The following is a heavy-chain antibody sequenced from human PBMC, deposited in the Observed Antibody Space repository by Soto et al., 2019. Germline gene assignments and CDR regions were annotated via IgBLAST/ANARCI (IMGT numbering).Heavy chain of an antibody. CDR3: TTGIVVVIPSGMDV. J-gene: IGHJ6*02. CDR1: GFTFSSYW. V-gene: IGHV3-74*01. D-gene: IGHD3-22*01. Sequence: GGSLRLSCAASGFTFSSYWMHWVRQAPGKGLVWVSHINSDGSSTTYADSVKGRFTISRDDSKNTLYLQMNSLKTEDTAVYYCTTGIVVVIPSGMDVWGQGTTVTVSS. CDR2: INSDGSST.